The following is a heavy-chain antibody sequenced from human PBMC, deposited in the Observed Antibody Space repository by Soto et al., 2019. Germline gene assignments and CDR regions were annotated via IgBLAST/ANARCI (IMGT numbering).Heavy chain of an antibody. Sequence: GGSLRLSCAASGFTFDDYAMHWVRQAPGKGLEWVSGISWNSGSIGYADSVKGRFTISRDNAKNSLYLQMNSLRAEDTALYYCAKAYGASTYRSPDYWGQGTLVTVSS. D-gene: IGHD3-16*01. CDR1: GFTFDDYA. CDR2: ISWNSGSI. V-gene: IGHV3-9*01. J-gene: IGHJ4*02. CDR3: AKAYGASTYRSPDY.